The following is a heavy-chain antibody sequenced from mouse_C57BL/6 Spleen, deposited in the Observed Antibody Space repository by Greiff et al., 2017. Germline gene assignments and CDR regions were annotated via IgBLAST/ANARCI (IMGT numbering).Heavy chain of an antibody. D-gene: IGHD2-4*01. CDR1: GYTFTSYT. J-gene: IGHJ3*01. V-gene: IGHV1-4*01. CDR3: ARSGDDDGAGFAY. CDR2: INPSSGYT. Sequence: QVQLQQSGAELARPGASVKMSCKASGYTFTSYTMHWVKQRPGQGLEWIGYINPSSGYTKYNQKFKDKATLTADKSSSTAYMQLSSLTSEDSAVYCCARSGDDDGAGFAYWGQGTLGTVSA.